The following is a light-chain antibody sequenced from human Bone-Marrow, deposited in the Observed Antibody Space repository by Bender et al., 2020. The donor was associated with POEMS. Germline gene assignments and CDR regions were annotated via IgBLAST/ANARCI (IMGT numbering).Light chain of an antibody. Sequence: SYEVTQPPSVSVSPGQPASITCPGDDLGDKYVAWYQQKPGQSPVLVIYQDTKRPSGIPERFSGSNSGNTATLTISGTQAMDEADYYCQAWDTYSVIFGGGTKLTVL. J-gene: IGLJ2*01. CDR1: DLGDKY. V-gene: IGLV3-1*01. CDR2: QDT. CDR3: QAWDTYSVI.